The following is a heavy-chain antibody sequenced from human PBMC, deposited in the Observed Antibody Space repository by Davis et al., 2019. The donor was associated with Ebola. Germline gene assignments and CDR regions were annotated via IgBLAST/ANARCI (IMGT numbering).Heavy chain of an antibody. CDR1: GFTFSSFA. J-gene: IGHJ4*02. V-gene: IGHV3-64D*06. CDR3: AREGNGGNSEDY. Sequence: GESLKISCSASGFTFSSFAMYWVRQAPGKGLEYVSDVSNYGGSTDYAEPVRGRFTISRDNSKNTLYLQMSSLRAEDTAIYYCAREGNGGNSEDYWGQGALVTVSS. D-gene: IGHD4-23*01. CDR2: VSNYGGST.